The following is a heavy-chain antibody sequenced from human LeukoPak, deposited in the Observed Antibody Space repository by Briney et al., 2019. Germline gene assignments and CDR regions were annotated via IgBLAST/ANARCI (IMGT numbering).Heavy chain of an antibody. CDR3: ARGPVGDWLWYFDL. CDR2: IIPIFGTA. Sequence: ASVKVSCKASGGTFSCYAISWVRQAPGQGLEWMGGIIPIFGTANYAQKFQGRVTITADESTSTAYMELSSLRSEDTAVYYCARGPVGDWLWYFDLWGRGTLVTVSS. D-gene: IGHD1-26*01. V-gene: IGHV1-69*13. J-gene: IGHJ2*01. CDR1: GGTFSCYA.